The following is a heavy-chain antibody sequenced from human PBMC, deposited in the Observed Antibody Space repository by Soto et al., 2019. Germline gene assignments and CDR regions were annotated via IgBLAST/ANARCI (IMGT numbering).Heavy chain of an antibody. V-gene: IGHV4-59*01. CDR1: GGSISSFF. J-gene: IGHJ6*02. Sequence: ETLSLTCSVSGGSISSFFWSLIRQPPGKELEWIGYIPYSGSTTYNPSLKSRITLSVDTSKNQFSLRVASVTAADTAVYYCARGHRAMEYYYYYGMDVWGQGTTVTVSS. D-gene: IGHD5-18*01. CDR3: ARGHRAMEYYYYYGMDV. CDR2: IPYSGST.